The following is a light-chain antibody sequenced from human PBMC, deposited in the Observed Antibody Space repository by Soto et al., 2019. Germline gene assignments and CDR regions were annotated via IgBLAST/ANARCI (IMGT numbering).Light chain of an antibody. Sequence: DIVMTQSPLSLPVTPGEPASISCRSSQSLLHSNGYNYLDWYLQKPGQSPQLLIYLGSNRASGVPDRFSGSGSGTDFTLKISRVEAEYVGVYYCMQALQTPPSFTFGPGTKVDIK. CDR2: LGS. CDR3: MQALQTPPSFT. V-gene: IGKV2-28*01. CDR1: QSLLHSNGYNY. J-gene: IGKJ3*01.